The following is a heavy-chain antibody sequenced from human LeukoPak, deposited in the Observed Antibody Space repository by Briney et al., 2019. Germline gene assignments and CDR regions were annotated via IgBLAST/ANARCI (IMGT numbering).Heavy chain of an antibody. V-gene: IGHV4-34*01. Sequence: SETLSLTCAVYGGSFSGYYWSWIRQPPGKGLEWIGEINHSGSTNYNPSLKSRVTISVDTSKNQFSLKLSSVTAADTAVYYCANSGRYSNYDYWGQGTLVTVSS. CDR1: GGSFSGYY. CDR2: INHSGST. D-gene: IGHD4-11*01. CDR3: ANSGRYSNYDY. J-gene: IGHJ4*02.